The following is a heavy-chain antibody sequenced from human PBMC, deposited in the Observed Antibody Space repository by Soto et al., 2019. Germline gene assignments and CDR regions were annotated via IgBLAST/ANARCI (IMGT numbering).Heavy chain of an antibody. CDR3: ARAAITMARGPDMDV. J-gene: IGHJ6*02. CDR2: MYYSGTT. V-gene: IGHV4-31*01. CDR1: GASISRGAYY. D-gene: IGHD3-10*01. Sequence: QVQLQESGPGLVKPSQTISLTCTVSGASISRGAYYWSWIRQHPGKGLEWIGHMYYSGTTYYNPAFKTLVIISVDTSKTQFSLKLTSVTAADTAVFFCARAAITMARGPDMDVWGQGTTVTVSS.